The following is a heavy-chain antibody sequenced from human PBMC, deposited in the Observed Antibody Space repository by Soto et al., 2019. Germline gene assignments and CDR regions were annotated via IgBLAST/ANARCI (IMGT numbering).Heavy chain of an antibody. Sequence: PGGSLRLSCAASGFTFSSYSMNWVRQAPGKGLEWVSSISSSSSYIYYADSVKGRFTISRDNAKNSLYLQMNSLRAEDTAVDYCARVPIEGNVEVPAARMDVWGQGTTDTVAS. CDR3: ARVPIEGNVEVPAARMDV. V-gene: IGHV3-21*01. J-gene: IGHJ6*01. CDR1: GFTFSSYS. CDR2: ISSSSSYI. D-gene: IGHD2-2*01.